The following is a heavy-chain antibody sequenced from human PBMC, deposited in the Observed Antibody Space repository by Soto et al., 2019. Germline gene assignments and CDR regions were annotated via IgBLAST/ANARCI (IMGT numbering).Heavy chain of an antibody. CDR1: GGSISSGDYY. CDR3: ASYQYYYDSSGYYFGY. J-gene: IGHJ4*02. V-gene: IGHV4-30-4*01. CDR2: IYYSGST. Sequence: SETLSLTCTVSGGSISSGDYYWSWIRQPPGKGLEWIGYIYYSGSTYYNPSLKSRVTISVDTSKNQFSLKLSSVTAADTAVYYCASYQYYYDSSGYYFGYWGQGTLVTVSS. D-gene: IGHD3-22*01.